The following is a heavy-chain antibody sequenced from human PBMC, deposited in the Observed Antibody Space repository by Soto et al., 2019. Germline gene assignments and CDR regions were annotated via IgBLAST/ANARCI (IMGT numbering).Heavy chain of an antibody. J-gene: IGHJ3*02. CDR3: ARQTYYDFWSGLYPDAFDI. Sequence: GESLKISCKGSGYSFTSYWISWVRQMPGKGLEWMGRIDPSDSYTNYSPSFQGHVTISADKSISTAYLQWSSLKASDTAMYCCARQTYYDFWSGLYPDAFDIWGQGTMVTVSS. V-gene: IGHV5-10-1*01. CDR1: GYSFTSYW. D-gene: IGHD3-3*01. CDR2: IDPSDSYT.